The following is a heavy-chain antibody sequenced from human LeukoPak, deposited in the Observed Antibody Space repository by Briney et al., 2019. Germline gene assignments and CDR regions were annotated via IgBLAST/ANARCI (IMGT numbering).Heavy chain of an antibody. V-gene: IGHV4-4*07. Sequence: SETLSLTCTVSGDSITGYYWSWIRQPAGKGLEWIGRIYTSGSTNYNASLKSRVTMSVDTSKNQFSLRLSSVTAADTAVYYCAIFWGGGYPDYWGRGTLVTVS. J-gene: IGHJ4*02. D-gene: IGHD3-22*01. CDR3: AIFWGGGYPDY. CDR2: IYTSGST. CDR1: GDSITGYY.